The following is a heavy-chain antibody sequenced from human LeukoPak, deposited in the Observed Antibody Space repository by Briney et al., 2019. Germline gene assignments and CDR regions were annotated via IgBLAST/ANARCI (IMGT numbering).Heavy chain of an antibody. CDR3: ARVREDTVDY. CDR1: GGSISSGGYS. J-gene: IGHJ4*02. V-gene: IGHV4-30-4*08. Sequence: PSQTLSLTCAVSGGSISSGGYSWSWIRQPPGKGLEWIGYIYYSGSTYYNPSLKSRVTISVDTSKNQFSLKLSSVTAADTAVYYCARVREDTVDYWGQGTLVTVSS. D-gene: IGHD2-15*01. CDR2: IYYSGST.